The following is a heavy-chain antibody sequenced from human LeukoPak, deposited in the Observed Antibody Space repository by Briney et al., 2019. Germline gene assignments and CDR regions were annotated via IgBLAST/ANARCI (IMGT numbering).Heavy chain of an antibody. J-gene: IGHJ4*02. CDR1: GYTFTNYG. V-gene: IGHV1-18*01. Sequence: ASVKVSFKASGYTFTNYGITWVRLAPGQGLEWMGWISASNGNTNYAQNFQGRVTMTTDTSMTTAYMELRSLRTDDTAIYYCTRPRASHYYSLWGQGTLVTVSS. CDR2: ISASNGNT. D-gene: IGHD3-22*01. CDR3: TRPRASHYYSL.